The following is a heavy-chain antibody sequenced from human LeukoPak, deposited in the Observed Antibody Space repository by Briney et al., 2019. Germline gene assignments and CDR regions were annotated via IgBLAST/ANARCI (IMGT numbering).Heavy chain of an antibody. V-gene: IGHV4-4*07. CDR2: IYTSGST. J-gene: IGHJ6*02. CDR3: ASDSSTSSWRRGSEAMDV. D-gene: IGHD2-2*01. CDR1: GGSISSYY. Sequence: PSETLSLTCTVSGGSISSYYWSWIRQPAGKGLEWIGRIYTSGSTNYNPSLKSRVTMSVDTSKNQFSLKLSSVTAADTAVCYCASDSSTSSWRRGSEAMDVWGQGTTVTVSS.